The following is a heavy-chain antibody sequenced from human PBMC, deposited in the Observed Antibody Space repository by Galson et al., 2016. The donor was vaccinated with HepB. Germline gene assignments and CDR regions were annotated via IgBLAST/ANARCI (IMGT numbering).Heavy chain of an antibody. CDR2: ISGSSHNT. V-gene: IGHV3-23*01. CDR1: GSTFSIYA. J-gene: IGHJ3*02. CDR3: ARSYDGSGYYVDGFDT. D-gene: IGHD3-22*01. Sequence: SLRLSCAASGSTFSIYAMSWVRQAPGKGLEWVSAISGSSHNTYYADSVKGRFTIFRDNSKNTMYLQMNSLRAGDTAVYYCARSYDGSGYYVDGFDTWGQGTMVTVSS.